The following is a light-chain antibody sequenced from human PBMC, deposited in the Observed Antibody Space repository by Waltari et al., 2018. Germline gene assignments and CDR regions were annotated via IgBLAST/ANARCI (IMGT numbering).Light chain of an antibody. CDR1: QSISSY. Sequence: DIQMTQSPSSLSAFVVDRVTITCRASQSISSYLNWYQQKPGKAPKLLIYAASSLQSGVPSRFSGSGSGTDFTLTISSLQPEDFATYYCQQSYSTPFTFGPGTTVDIK. CDR3: QQSYSTPFT. CDR2: AAS. V-gene: IGKV1-39*01. J-gene: IGKJ3*01.